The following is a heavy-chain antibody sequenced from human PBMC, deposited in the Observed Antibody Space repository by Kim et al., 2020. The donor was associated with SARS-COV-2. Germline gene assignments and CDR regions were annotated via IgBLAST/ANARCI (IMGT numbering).Heavy chain of an antibody. CDR3: ATWMGGTPSDY. Sequence: GGSLRLSCAGSGFTLGDYAMHWVRRAPGKGLEWVSGITWNSGKIGYADSVKGRFTISRDNAKSSLYLQMNSLRDEDTALYYCATWMGGTPSDYWGQGTLVTVSS. V-gene: IGHV3-9*01. D-gene: IGHD1-26*01. CDR2: ITWNSGKI. J-gene: IGHJ4*02. CDR1: GFTLGDYA.